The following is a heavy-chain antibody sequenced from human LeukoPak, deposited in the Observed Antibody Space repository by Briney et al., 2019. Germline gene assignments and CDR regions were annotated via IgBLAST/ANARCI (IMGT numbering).Heavy chain of an antibody. CDR1: GGSISSGSYY. CDR3: ARVSGYSYGGNDY. D-gene: IGHD5-18*01. J-gene: IGHJ4*02. CDR2: IYTSGST. V-gene: IGHV4-61*02. Sequence: SETLSLTCTVSGGSISSGSYYWSWIRQPAGKGLEWIGRIYTSGSTTYNPSLKSRVTISLDTSKNQFSLKLSSVTAADTAMYYCARVSGYSYGGNDYWGQGTLVTVSS.